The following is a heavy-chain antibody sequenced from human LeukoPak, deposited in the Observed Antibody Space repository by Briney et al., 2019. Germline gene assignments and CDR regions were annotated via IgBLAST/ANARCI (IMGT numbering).Heavy chain of an antibody. CDR2: MNSDATNI. CDR3: ARDQYYYGSGTSLGPYGMDV. D-gene: IGHD3-10*01. J-gene: IGHJ6*02. V-gene: IGHV3-74*01. Sequence: PGGSLRLSCAASGSPLTWYWTHWVRQVPGKGLVWVSRMNSDATNIKYADPVNGRFTISRDNAKNSLYLQMNSLRAEDTAVYYCARDQYYYGSGTSLGPYGMDVWGQGTTVTVSS. CDR1: GSPLTWYW.